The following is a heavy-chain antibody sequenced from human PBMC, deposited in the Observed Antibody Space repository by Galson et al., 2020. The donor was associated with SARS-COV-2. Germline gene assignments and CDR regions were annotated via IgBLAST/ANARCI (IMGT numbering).Heavy chain of an antibody. Sequence: TGGSLRLSCTTFGFIFGDHAMTWIRQAPGKGLEWVGLIRTRRYGGTTEYAASVKDRFTISSADSTRIPYLQIHSLKTKDTAMFDCSWGGPGKLSPWTASWGPGALVTGSS. D-gene: IGHD2-21*02. CDR1: GFIFGDHA. V-gene: IGHV3-49*03. CDR2: IRTRRYGGTT. J-gene: IGHJ5*02. CDR3: SWGGPGKLSPWTAS.